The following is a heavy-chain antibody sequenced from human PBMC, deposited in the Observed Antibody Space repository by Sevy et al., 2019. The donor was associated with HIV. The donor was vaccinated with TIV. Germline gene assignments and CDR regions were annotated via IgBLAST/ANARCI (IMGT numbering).Heavy chain of an antibody. V-gene: IGHV4-4*07. Sequence: SETLSLTCTVSGGSISSYYWSWIRQPTGKGLEWIGRIYTSGSTNYNPSLKSRVTMSVDTSKNQFSLKLSSVTAADTAVYHCASGPIWFAEYYYYGMDVWGQGTTVTVSS. CDR1: GGSISSYY. CDR2: IYTSGST. D-gene: IGHD3-10*01. J-gene: IGHJ6*02. CDR3: ASGPIWFAEYYYYGMDV.